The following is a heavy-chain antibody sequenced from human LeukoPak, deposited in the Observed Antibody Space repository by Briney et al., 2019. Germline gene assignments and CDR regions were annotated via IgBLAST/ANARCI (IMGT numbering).Heavy chain of an antibody. J-gene: IGHJ1*01. D-gene: IGHD3-22*01. V-gene: IGHV3-23*01. CDR2: ISGSGSST. CDR1: GFTFSSCA. Sequence: GGSLRLSCAASGFTFSSCAMSWVRQAPGKGLEWVSTISGSGSSTYYADSVKGRFTISRDNSKDTLSLQMNSLRAEDTAVYYCATGMENYDSSGYYSYFQHWGQGTLVTVSS. CDR3: ATGMENYDSSGYYSYFQH.